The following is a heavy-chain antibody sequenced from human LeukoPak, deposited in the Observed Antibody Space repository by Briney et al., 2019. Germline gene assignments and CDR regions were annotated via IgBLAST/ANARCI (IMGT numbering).Heavy chain of an antibody. J-gene: IGHJ4*02. CDR3: AKDRNVDTAMVTDY. Sequence: GGSLRLSCAASGFTFSSYGMHWVRQAPGKGLEWVAVISYDGSNKYYADSVKGRFTISRDNSKNTLYLQMNSLRADDTAVYYCAKDRNVDTAMVTDYWGQGTLVTVSS. CDR2: ISYDGSNK. D-gene: IGHD5-18*01. CDR1: GFTFSSYG. V-gene: IGHV3-30*18.